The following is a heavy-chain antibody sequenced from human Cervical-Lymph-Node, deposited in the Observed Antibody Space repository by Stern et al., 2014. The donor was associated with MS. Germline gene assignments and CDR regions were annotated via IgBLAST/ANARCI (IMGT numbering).Heavy chain of an antibody. V-gene: IGHV4-4*02. CDR3: ARVNTGYNWFDF. CDR1: GGSISNTNW. D-gene: IGHD5-12*01. J-gene: IGHJ5*01. CDR2: IYHSGTP. Sequence: VQLQESGPGLVKPSGTLSLTCAVSGGSISNTNWRGWVRQTPGMGLEWIGEIYHSGTPNFSPSLKRRVTMSADKSKNQFSLEVKSVTAADTAIYYCARVNTGYNWFDFWGQGTLVTVSS.